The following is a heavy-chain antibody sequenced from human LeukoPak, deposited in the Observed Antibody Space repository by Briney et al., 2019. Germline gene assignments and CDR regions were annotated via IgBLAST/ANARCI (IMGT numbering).Heavy chain of an antibody. V-gene: IGHV3-11*01. CDR1: GGSISSSSYY. D-gene: IGHD3-10*01. CDR2: ISSSSSTI. J-gene: IGHJ4*02. Sequence: LSLTCTVSGGSISSSSYYWGWIRQAPGKGLEWVSYISSSSSTIYYADSVKGRFTISRDNAKNSLYLQMNSLRAEDTAVYYCAKTKILLWFGELSDHYFDYWGQGTLVTVSS. CDR3: AKTKILLWFGELSDHYFDY.